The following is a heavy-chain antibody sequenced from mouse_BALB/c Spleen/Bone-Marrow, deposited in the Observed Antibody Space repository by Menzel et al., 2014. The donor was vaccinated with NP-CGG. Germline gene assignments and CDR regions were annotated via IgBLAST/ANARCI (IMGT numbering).Heavy chain of an antibody. CDR2: ISSGSRTI. CDR1: GFTFSSFG. J-gene: IGHJ3*01. Sequence: EVKLMESGGGLVQPGGSRKLSCAASGFTFSSFGMHWVRQAPEKGLEWVAYISSGSRTIYYADTVKGRFTISRDNPKNTLFLQMTSLRSEDTAMYYCARNYGFWFGYWGQGTLVTVSA. D-gene: IGHD2-2*01. V-gene: IGHV5-17*02. CDR3: ARNYGFWFGY.